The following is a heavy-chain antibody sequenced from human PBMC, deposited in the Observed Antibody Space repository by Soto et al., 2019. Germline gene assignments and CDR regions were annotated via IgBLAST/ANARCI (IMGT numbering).Heavy chain of an antibody. Sequence: SETLSLTCTVSGGSINSFYWNWIRQTPGKGLEWIGSIFYSGNTNYNPSLKSRVTISVDTSKNQFSLNLNSVTAADTAVYYCARTLRGANRYYFDNWGQGSLVTVSS. D-gene: IGHD2-15*01. CDR2: IFYSGNT. CDR3: ARTLRGANRYYFDN. V-gene: IGHV4-59*01. CDR1: GGSINSFY. J-gene: IGHJ4*02.